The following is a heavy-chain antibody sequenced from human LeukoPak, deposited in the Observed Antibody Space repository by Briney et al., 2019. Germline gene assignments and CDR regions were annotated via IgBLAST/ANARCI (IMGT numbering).Heavy chain of an antibody. V-gene: IGHV3-21*01. J-gene: IGHJ4*02. CDR1: GFSFTTYS. CDR3: ARDGGWLQYIDY. CDR2: ISSSNSLI. D-gene: IGHD5-24*01. Sequence: GGSLRLSCAASGFSFTTYSMNWVRQATGKGLEWVSSISSSNSLIYYADSVKGRFTIPRDNAKNSLYLQMNSLRAEDTAVYYCARDGGWLQYIDYWGQGTLVTVSS.